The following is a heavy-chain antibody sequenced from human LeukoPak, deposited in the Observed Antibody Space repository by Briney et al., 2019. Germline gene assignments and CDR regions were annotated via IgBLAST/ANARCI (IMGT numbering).Heavy chain of an antibody. CDR2: IKNDGSEK. CDR3: ARPSGYYDSSGPFDY. CDR1: GFTFSNFW. Sequence: GGSLRLSCAASGFTFSNFWMSWVRQAPGKGLEWVANIKNDGSEKYYVDSVEGRFNITRDNAKNSLFLQMNSLRAEDTALYYCARPSGYYDSSGPFDYWGQGTLVTVSS. J-gene: IGHJ4*02. D-gene: IGHD3-22*01. V-gene: IGHV3-7*01.